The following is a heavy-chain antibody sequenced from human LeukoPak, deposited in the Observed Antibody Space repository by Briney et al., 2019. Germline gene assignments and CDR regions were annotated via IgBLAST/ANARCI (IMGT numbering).Heavy chain of an antibody. CDR3: ARDWRLNYDFWSGYYTGPARKNWFDP. CDR2: ISSSSSYI. V-gene: IGHV3-21*01. CDR1: GFTFSSYS. Sequence: GGSLRLSCAASGFTFSSYSMNWVRQAPGKGLEWVSSISSSSSYIYYADSVKSRFTISRDNAKNSLYLQMNSLRAEDTAVYYCARDWRLNYDFWSGYYTGPARKNWFDPWGQGTLVTVSS. D-gene: IGHD3-3*01. J-gene: IGHJ5*02.